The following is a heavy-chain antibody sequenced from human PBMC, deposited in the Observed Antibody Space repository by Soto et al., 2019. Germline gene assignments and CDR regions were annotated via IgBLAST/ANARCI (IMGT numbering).Heavy chain of an antibody. CDR2: MSYSGPN. Sequence: TLSLTCTVSGGSISSGGYFWSWIRQRPGKGLEWIGYMSYSGPNHYNPSLKSRATISVDTPENQFFLKLSSVTAADTAVYYCARLYRVVAAFRTNWFDPWGQGTLVTVSS. CDR3: ARLYRVVAAFRTNWFDP. CDR1: GGSISSGGYF. D-gene: IGHD2-15*01. V-gene: IGHV4-31*03. J-gene: IGHJ5*02.